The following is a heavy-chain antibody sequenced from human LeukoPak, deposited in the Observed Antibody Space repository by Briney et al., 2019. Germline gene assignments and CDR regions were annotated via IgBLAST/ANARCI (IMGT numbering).Heavy chain of an antibody. CDR2: VSSTGSP. CDR1: GDSISNIESY. Sequence: PSETLSLTCTVSGDSISNIESYWGWIRQPPGKQLEWIGSVSSTGSPYYNPSLESRVSISMSASENHFSLFLNAVTAADTAVYYCAKGRITIFGVVIRLPLSSFDIWGQGTMVTVSS. CDR3: AKGRITIFGVVIRLPLSSFDI. V-gene: IGHV4-39*07. J-gene: IGHJ3*02. D-gene: IGHD3-3*01.